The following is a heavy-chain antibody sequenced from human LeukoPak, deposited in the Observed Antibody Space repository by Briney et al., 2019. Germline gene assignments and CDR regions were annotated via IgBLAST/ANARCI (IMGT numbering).Heavy chain of an antibody. CDR2: IYYSGST. D-gene: IGHD3-10*01. CDR3: ASNYYGSGSLDY. Sequence: SETLPLTCTVSGGSIIGNYWSWTRKPPGKGLEWIGYIYYSGSTNYNPSLKSRVTISVDTSKNQFSLKMSSVTAADTAVYYCASNYYGSGSLDYWGQGNLVTVSS. J-gene: IGHJ4*02. CDR1: GGSIIGNY. V-gene: IGHV4-59*08.